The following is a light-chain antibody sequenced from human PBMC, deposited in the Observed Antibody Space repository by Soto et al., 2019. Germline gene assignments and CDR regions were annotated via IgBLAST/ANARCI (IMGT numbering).Light chain of an antibody. CDR1: QSVSRNY. J-gene: IGKJ1*01. CDR3: QQYGSSPWT. Sequence: EIVLTQSPATLSLSPGERATLSCRASQSVSRNYLAWYQQKPGQAPRLLIYDASNRATGIPDRFSGSGSGTDFTLTISRLEPEDFAVYYCQQYGSSPWTFGQGTKVDIK. CDR2: DAS. V-gene: IGKV3-20*01.